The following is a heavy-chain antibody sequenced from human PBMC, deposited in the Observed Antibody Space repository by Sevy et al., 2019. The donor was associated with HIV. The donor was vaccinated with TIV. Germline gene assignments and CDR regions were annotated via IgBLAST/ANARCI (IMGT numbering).Heavy chain of an antibody. CDR2: ISSGSSYI. CDR1: GFSFSTYW. J-gene: IGHJ6*02. CDR3: ARDRDYYGSGTFDA. Sequence: GGSLRLSCAASGFSFSTYWMNWVRQAPGKGLEWVSYISSGSSYISYTDSVKGRFTISRDNAKNSLYLQMNSLRPEDTAMYFCARDRDYYGSGTFDAWGQGTTVTVS. V-gene: IGHV3-21*06. D-gene: IGHD3-10*01.